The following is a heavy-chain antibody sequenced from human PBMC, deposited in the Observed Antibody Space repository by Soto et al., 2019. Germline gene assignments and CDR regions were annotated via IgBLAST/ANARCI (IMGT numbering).Heavy chain of an antibody. CDR1: GYTFTRSG. Sequence: ASVKVSCKASGYTFTRSGISWVRQAPGQGLEWMGWISTYNGDTNYAQTFQGRVTMTTDTSTSTVHMEVRSLRSDDTAVYYCAREGVAPYYYYGMDVWGQGTSVTVSS. CDR3: AREGVAPYYYYGMDV. CDR2: ISTYNGDT. J-gene: IGHJ6*02. D-gene: IGHD5-12*01. V-gene: IGHV1-18*01.